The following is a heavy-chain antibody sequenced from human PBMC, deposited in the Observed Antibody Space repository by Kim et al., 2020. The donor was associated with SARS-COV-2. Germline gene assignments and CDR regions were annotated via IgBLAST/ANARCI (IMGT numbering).Heavy chain of an antibody. Sequence: ASVKVSCKASGYTFTGYYMHWVRQAPGQGLEWMGWINPNSGGTNYAQKFQGRVTMTRDTSISTAYMELSRLRSDDTAVYYCARDALSHYGDYPRSNAFDIWGQGTMVTVSS. CDR2: INPNSGGT. J-gene: IGHJ3*02. CDR1: GYTFTGYY. D-gene: IGHD4-17*01. V-gene: IGHV1-2*02. CDR3: ARDALSHYGDYPRSNAFDI.